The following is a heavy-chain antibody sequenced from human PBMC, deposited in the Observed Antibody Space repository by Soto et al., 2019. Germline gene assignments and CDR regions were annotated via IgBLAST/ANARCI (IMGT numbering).Heavy chain of an antibody. Sequence: GGSLRLSCAASGFTFSSYAMSWVRQAPGKGLEWVSAISGSGGSTYYADSVKGRFTISRDNSKNTLYLQMNSLRAEDTAVYYCARSGHSGYDKHCPLYYYYGMDVWGQGTTVTVSS. CDR3: ARSGHSGYDKHCPLYYYYGMDV. CDR2: ISGSGGST. J-gene: IGHJ6*02. CDR1: GFTFSSYA. D-gene: IGHD5-12*01. V-gene: IGHV3-23*01.